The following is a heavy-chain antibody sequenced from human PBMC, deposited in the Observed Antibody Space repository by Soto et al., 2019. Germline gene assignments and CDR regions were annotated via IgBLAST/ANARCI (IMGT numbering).Heavy chain of an antibody. CDR1: GYSISSSNW. D-gene: IGHD1-26*01. V-gene: IGHV4-28*01. CDR2: IYYSGTT. CDR3: ARREIQGPIDY. Sequence: QVQLQESGPGLVKPSDTLSLTCAVSGYSISSSNWWGWIRQPPGKGLEWIGYIYYSGTTYYNPSLKSRVIMSVDTSKNQFSLKLTSVIAVDTAVYYCARREIQGPIDYWGQGTLVTVSS. J-gene: IGHJ4*02.